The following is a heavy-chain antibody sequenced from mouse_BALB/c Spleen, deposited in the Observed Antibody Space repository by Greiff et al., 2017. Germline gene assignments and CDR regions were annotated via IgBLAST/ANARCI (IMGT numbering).Heavy chain of an antibody. CDR3: TPSGNFYAMDY. CDR2: IRLKSNNYAT. D-gene: IGHD2-1*01. J-gene: IGHJ4*01. Sequence: EVKVEESGGGLVQPGGSMKLSCVASGFTFSNYWMNWVRQSPEKGLEWVAEIRLKSNNYATHYAESVKGRFTISRDDSKSSVYLQMNNLRAEDTGIYYCTPSGNFYAMDYWGQGTSVTVSS. V-gene: IGHV6-6*02. CDR1: GFTFSNYW.